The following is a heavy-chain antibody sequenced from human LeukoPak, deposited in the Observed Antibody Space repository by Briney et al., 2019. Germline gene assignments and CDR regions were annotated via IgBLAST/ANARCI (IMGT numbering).Heavy chain of an antibody. CDR3: ASYPRYISSPPFDY. J-gene: IGHJ4*02. D-gene: IGHD5-12*01. CDR2: INPNTGDT. Sequence: ASAKVSCKAYGYTFTGQYMHWVRQAPGQGLDWMGCINPNTGDTNYAQKFQGRVTMTRDTAISTAYLELSRLASDDTAVYYCASYPRYISSPPFDYWGQGTLVTVSS. CDR1: GYTFTGQY. V-gene: IGHV1-2*02.